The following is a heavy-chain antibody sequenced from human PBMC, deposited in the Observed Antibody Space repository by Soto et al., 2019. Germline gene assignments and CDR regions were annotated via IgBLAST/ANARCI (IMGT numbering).Heavy chain of an antibody. J-gene: IGHJ4*02. CDR3: ANSWTTLTTGFDF. V-gene: IGHV3-23*01. D-gene: IGHD4-17*01. CDR2: ISGSGGTT. CDR1: GFNFSNHA. Sequence: GGSLRLSCTASGFNFSNHAMSWVRQAPGKGLEWVSVISGSGGTTYYADSVKGRFTISRDNSKNTLYLQMNNLRPEDTAMYYCANSWTTLTTGFDFWGQGALVTVSS.